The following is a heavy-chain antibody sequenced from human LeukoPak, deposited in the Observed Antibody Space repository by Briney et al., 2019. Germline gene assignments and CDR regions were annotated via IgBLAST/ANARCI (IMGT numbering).Heavy chain of an antibody. J-gene: IGHJ4*02. CDR2: INPSGGST. Sequence: ASVKVSCKASGYTFTSYYMHWVRQAPGQGLEWMGIINPSGGSTSYAQKFQGRVTMTRDASTSTVYMELSSLRSEDTAVYYCAREGAVAGTVGYWGQGTLVTVSS. V-gene: IGHV1-46*01. CDR3: AREGAVAGTVGY. D-gene: IGHD6-19*01. CDR1: GYTFTSYY.